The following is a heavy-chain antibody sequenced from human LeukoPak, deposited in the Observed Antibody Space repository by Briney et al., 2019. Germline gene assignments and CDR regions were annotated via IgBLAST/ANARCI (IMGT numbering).Heavy chain of an antibody. J-gene: IGHJ4*02. Sequence: PSETLSLTCAVYGGSFSGYYSSWIRQPPGKGLEWIGEINHSGSTNYNPSLKSRVTISVDTSKNQFSLELSSVTAAETAVYYCARGVRVYGTSFDYWGQGTLVTVSS. V-gene: IGHV4-34*01. D-gene: IGHD3-10*01. CDR3: ARGVRVYGTSFDY. CDR2: INHSGST. CDR1: GGSFSGYY.